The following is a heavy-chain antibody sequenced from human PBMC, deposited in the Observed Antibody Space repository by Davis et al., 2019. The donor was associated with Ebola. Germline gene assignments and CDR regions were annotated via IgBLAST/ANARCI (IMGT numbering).Heavy chain of an antibody. J-gene: IGHJ4*02. Sequence: AASVKVSCKAVGDTLASYAMTWVRQAPGQGLEYMGGIIPVFRTANYAQKFQGRLTITADESTRTAYMELSGLTSEDTAVYYYATLGLQLWGQGTLVTVSS. CDR2: IIPVFRTA. CDR1: GDTLASYA. CDR3: ATLGLQL. V-gene: IGHV1-69*13. D-gene: IGHD6-13*01.